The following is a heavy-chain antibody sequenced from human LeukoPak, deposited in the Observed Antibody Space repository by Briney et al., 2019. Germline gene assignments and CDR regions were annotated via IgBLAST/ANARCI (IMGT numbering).Heavy chain of an antibody. V-gene: IGHV3-49*04. Sequence: GGSLRLSCTASGFTFGDYAMSWVRQAPRKGLEWVGFIRSKAYGGTTEYAASVKGRFTISRDDSKSIAYLQMNSLKTEDTAVYYCTRADELLDYFDYWGQGTLVTVSS. D-gene: IGHD1-26*01. CDR3: TRADELLDYFDY. J-gene: IGHJ4*02. CDR2: IRSKAYGGTT. CDR1: GFTFGDYA.